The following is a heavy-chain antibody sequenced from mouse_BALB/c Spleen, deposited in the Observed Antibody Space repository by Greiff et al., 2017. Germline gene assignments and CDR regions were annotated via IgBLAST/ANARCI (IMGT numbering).Heavy chain of an antibody. CDR2: IYPYNGGT. CDR3: ATGNYVKGAMDY. Sequence: VQLQQSGPELVKPGASVKISCKASGYTFTDYNMHWVKQSHGKSLEWIGYIYPYNGGTGYNQKFKSKATLTVDNSSSTAYMELRSLTSEDSAVYYCATGNYVKGAMDYWGQGTSVTVSS. J-gene: IGHJ4*01. V-gene: IGHV1S29*02. CDR1: GYTFTDYN. D-gene: IGHD2-1*01.